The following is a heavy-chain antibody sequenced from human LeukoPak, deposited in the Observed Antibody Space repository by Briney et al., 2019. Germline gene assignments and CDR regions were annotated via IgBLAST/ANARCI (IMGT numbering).Heavy chain of an antibody. V-gene: IGHV3-66*04. J-gene: IGHJ4*02. CDR1: EFSVGSNY. CDR2: IYSGGST. D-gene: IGHD5-18*01. Sequence: GGSLRLSCAASEFSVGSNYMTWVRQAPGKGLEWVSLIYSGGSTYYADSVKGRFTISRDNSKNTLYLQMNSLRAEDTALYYCAKQADTPMLIWSFTDYWGQGTLVTVSS. CDR3: AKQADTPMLIWSFTDY.